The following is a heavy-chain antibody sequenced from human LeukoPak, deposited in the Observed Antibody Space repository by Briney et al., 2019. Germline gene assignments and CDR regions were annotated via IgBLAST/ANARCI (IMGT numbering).Heavy chain of an antibody. CDR3: SRENGAFSPFGY. CDR1: GGSITSTNW. J-gene: IGHJ4*02. CDR2: VSLSGLT. V-gene: IGHV4-4*02. D-gene: IGHD2-8*01. Sequence: SGTLSLTCGVSGGSITSTNWWSWVRQPPGQGLEWIGEVSLSGLTNYNPSLSNRVIMALDTSKNHLSLHLTSVTAADTAVYYCSRENGAFSPFGYWGQGYLVTVLS.